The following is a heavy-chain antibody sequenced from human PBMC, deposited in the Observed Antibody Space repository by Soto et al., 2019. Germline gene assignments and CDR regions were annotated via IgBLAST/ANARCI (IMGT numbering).Heavy chain of an antibody. CDR3: AKVVGYCSAGDCYPSWYGMDV. D-gene: IGHD2-15*01. CDR1: GLTFSSYG. J-gene: IGHJ6*04. V-gene: IGHV3-30*18. Sequence: QVQLVESGGGVVQPGRSLRLSCAASGLTFSSYGMHWVRQAPGKGLEWVAVISYDGGSKYYIDSVKGRFIISRDNSKNALYLRMNSRGPGDTAVYYCAKVVGYCSAGDCYPSWYGMDVWGEGTTVSVSS. CDR2: ISYDGGSK.